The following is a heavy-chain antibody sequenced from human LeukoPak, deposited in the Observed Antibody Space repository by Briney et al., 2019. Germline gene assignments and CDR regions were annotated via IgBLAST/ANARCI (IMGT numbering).Heavy chain of an antibody. D-gene: IGHD3-10*01. V-gene: IGHV4-30-4*01. CDR2: IYYSGST. Sequence: SETLSLTCTVSGGSISSYYWSWIRQPPGKGLEWIGYIYYSGSTYYNPSLKSRVTISVDTSKNQSSLKLSSVTAADTAVYYCARDSITMVRGVIIEGAFDIWGQGTMVTVSS. CDR3: ARDSITMVRGVIIEGAFDI. J-gene: IGHJ3*02. CDR1: GGSISSYY.